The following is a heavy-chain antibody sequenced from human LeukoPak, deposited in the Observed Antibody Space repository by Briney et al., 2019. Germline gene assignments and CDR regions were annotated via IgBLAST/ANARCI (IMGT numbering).Heavy chain of an antibody. CDR3: ARIATIRRHYYYMDV. Sequence: GESLKISCKGSGYSFTSYWIGWVRQMPGKGLEWVGIIYPGDSDTRYSPSFQGQVTISADKSISTAYLQWSSLKASDTAMYYCARIATIRRHYYYMDVWGKGTTVTVSS. D-gene: IGHD5-12*01. V-gene: IGHV5-51*01. CDR2: IYPGDSDT. CDR1: GYSFTSYW. J-gene: IGHJ6*03.